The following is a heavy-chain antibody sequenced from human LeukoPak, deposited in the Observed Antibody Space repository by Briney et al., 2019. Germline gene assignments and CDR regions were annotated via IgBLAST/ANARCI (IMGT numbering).Heavy chain of an antibody. CDR2: INPNSGGT. V-gene: IGHV1-2*02. D-gene: IGHD1-26*01. CDR1: GYTFTGYY. J-gene: IGHJ6*03. Sequence: ASVKVSCKASGYTFTGYYMHWVRQAPGQGLEWMGWINPNSGGTNYAQKFQGRVTITADESTSTAYMELSSLRSEDTAVYYCARAFSSGSHYYYYYMDVWGKGTTVTVSS. CDR3: ARAFSSGSHYYYYYMDV.